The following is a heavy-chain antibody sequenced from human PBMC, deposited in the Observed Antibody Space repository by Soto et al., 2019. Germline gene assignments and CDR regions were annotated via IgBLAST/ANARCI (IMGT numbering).Heavy chain of an antibody. V-gene: IGHV4-30-4*01. CDR1: GGSIISGDYY. CDR3: ARVGGFGATTIDY. Sequence: SETLSLTCTVSGGSIISGDYYWSWIRQPPGKGQEWIGYIYYSGSTYYKPSLKSRVTISVDTSKNQYSLKLSTMTAADKAENKCARVGGFGATTIDYWGQETLVTVSS. CDR2: IYYSGST. D-gene: IGHD3-10*01. J-gene: IGHJ4*02.